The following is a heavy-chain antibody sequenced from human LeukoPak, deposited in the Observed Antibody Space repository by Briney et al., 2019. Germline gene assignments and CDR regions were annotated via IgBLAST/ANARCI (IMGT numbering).Heavy chain of an antibody. CDR1: GYTFTSYD. CDR2: MNPNSGNT. D-gene: IGHD3-10*01. J-gene: IGHJ5*02. CDR3: ARGRLGTMVRGVNRWFDP. Sequence: ASVKVSCKASGYTFTSYDINWVRQAPGQGLEWMGWMNPNSGNTGYAQKFQGRVTMTRNTSISTAYMELSSLRSEDTAVYYCARGRLGTMVRGVNRWFDPWGQGTLVTVSS. V-gene: IGHV1-8*01.